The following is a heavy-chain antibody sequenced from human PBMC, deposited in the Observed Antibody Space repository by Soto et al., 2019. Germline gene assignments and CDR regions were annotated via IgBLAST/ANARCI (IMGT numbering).Heavy chain of an antibody. CDR3: GSSGGGEDY. V-gene: IGHV4-4*02. Sequence: QVQLQESSPGLVKPSGTLSLSCAVSGGSISSSHWWTWVRQPPGKGLEWIGEIYHSGSTNYNPSLKGRVTKSVDTSRNQFSLNLSSVTAADTAVYYCGSSGGGEDYWGQGILVTVSS. D-gene: IGHD3-16*01. CDR1: GGSISSSHW. CDR2: IYHSGST. J-gene: IGHJ4*02.